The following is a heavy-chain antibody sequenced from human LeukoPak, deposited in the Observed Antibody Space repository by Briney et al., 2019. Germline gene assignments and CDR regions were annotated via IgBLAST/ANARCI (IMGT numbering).Heavy chain of an antibody. D-gene: IGHD3-10*01. Sequence: ASVKVSCKASGYTFTGYYMHWVRQAPGQGLEWMGWINPNSGGTNYAQKFQGRVTMTRGTSISTAYMELSRLRSDDTAVYYCARVKLAGSPFDPWGRGTLVTVSS. J-gene: IGHJ5*02. V-gene: IGHV1-2*02. CDR2: INPNSGGT. CDR1: GYTFTGYY. CDR3: ARVKLAGSPFDP.